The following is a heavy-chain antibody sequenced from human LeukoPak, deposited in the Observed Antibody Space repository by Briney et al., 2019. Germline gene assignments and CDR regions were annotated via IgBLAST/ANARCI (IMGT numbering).Heavy chain of an antibody. Sequence: ASVKVSCKASGYTFTGYYMHWVRQAPGQGLEWMGWINPNSGGTNYAQKFQGRVTMTRDTSISTAYMELSRLRSDDTAVYYCARDPSSGYYYGFDYWGQGTLVTASS. V-gene: IGHV1-2*02. J-gene: IGHJ4*02. D-gene: IGHD3-22*01. CDR3: ARDPSSGYYYGFDY. CDR2: INPNSGGT. CDR1: GYTFTGYY.